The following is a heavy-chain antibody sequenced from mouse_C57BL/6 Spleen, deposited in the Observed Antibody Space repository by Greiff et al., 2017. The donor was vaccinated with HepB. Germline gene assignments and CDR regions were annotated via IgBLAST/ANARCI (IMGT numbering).Heavy chain of an antibody. CDR2: ISSGSSTI. CDR3: AMRHYDVGFDY. V-gene: IGHV5-17*01. J-gene: IGHJ2*01. CDR1: GFTFSDYG. Sequence: EVMLVESGGGLVKPGGSLKLSCAASGFTFSDYGMHWVRQAPEKGLEWVAYISSGSSTIYYADTVKGRVTISRDNAKNTLVLQMTSLRSEDTAMYYCAMRHYDVGFDYWGQGTTLTVSS. D-gene: IGHD2-4*01.